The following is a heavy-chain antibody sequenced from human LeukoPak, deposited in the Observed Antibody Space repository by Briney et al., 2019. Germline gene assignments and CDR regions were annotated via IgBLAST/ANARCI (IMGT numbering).Heavy chain of an antibody. D-gene: IGHD3-10*01. V-gene: IGHV4-39*01. J-gene: IGHJ5*02. CDR1: GGSISSSSYY. CDR2: IYYSGST. Sequence: SETLSLTCTVSGGSISSSSYYWGWIRQPPGKGLEWIGGIYYSGSTYYNPSLKSRVTISVDTSKNQFSLKLSSVTAADTAVYYCARLLWFGELNFDPWGQGTLVTVSS. CDR3: ARLLWFGELNFDP.